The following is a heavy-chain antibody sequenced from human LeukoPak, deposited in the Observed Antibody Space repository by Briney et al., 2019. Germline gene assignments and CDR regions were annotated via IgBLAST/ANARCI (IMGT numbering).Heavy chain of an antibody. J-gene: IGHJ4*02. D-gene: IGHD6-19*01. CDR1: GFTFTTHA. CDR3: AKQRAGSAWFTLDF. CDR2: FSGSITKT. Sequence: GGSLRLSCVASGFTFTTHAMSWVRQAPGKGLEWVSAFSGSITKTYYANSVKGRFTISRDNSKDTLYLQMSSLRAEDTALYYCAKQRAGSAWFTLDFWGPGTLVTVSS. V-gene: IGHV3-23*01.